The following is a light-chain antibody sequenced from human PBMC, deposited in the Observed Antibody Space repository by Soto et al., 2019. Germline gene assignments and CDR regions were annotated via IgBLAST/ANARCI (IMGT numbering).Light chain of an antibody. J-gene: IGKJ1*01. V-gene: IGKV3-11*01. Sequence: EIVLTQSPATLSLSPGDRATLSCRASQRIGTYLAWYQQKAGQAPSLLIYDTSSRATGIPTRFSGSESGTAFTLTSSSLEPEDFAVYFCQHRSNSPPTWTFGQATKVQIK. CDR3: QHRSNSPPTWT. CDR2: DTS. CDR1: QRIGTY.